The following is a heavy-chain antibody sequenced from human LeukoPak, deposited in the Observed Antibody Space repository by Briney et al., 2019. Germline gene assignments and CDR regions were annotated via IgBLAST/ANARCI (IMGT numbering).Heavy chain of an antibody. Sequence: PSETLSLTCTVSGGSISGSSYYWGWIRQPPGKGLEWIGSIYYSGSTYYNPSLKSRVTISVDTSKNQFSLKLSSVTAADTAVYCCATNYYDSSGPNDAFDIWGQGTMVTVSS. D-gene: IGHD3-22*01. J-gene: IGHJ3*02. CDR2: IYYSGST. CDR3: ATNYYDSSGPNDAFDI. V-gene: IGHV4-39*07. CDR1: GGSISGSSYY.